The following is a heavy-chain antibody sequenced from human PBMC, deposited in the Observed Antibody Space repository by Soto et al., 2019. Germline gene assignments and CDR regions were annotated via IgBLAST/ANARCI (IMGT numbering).Heavy chain of an antibody. V-gene: IGHV3-33*01. Sequence: QVQLVESGGGVVQPGRSLRLSCAASRFTFSSYGMHWVRQAPGKGLEWVAVIWYDGSNKYYADSVKGRFTISRDNSKNTLYLQMNSLRAEDTAVYYCARGPSYCSSTSCYFPYWGQGTLVTVSS. CDR2: IWYDGSNK. CDR1: RFTFSSYG. CDR3: ARGPSYCSSTSCYFPY. J-gene: IGHJ4*02. D-gene: IGHD2-2*01.